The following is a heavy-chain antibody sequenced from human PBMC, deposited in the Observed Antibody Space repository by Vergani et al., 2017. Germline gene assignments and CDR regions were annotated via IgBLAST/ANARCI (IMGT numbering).Heavy chain of an antibody. D-gene: IGHD1-26*01. V-gene: IGHV3-74*01. Sequence: VQLVESGGGVVQPGRSLRLSCAASGFTFSSYGMHWVRQAPGKGLEWVSRINSDGSSTSYADSVKGRFTISRDNAKNTLYLQMNSLRAEDTAVYYCARDRVVGASFDAFDIWGQGTMVTVSS. J-gene: IGHJ3*02. CDR2: INSDGSST. CDR3: ARDRVVGASFDAFDI. CDR1: GFTFSSYG.